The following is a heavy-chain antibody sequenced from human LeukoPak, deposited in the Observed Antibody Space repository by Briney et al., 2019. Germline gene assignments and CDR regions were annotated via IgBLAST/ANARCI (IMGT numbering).Heavy chain of an antibody. J-gene: IGHJ3*02. D-gene: IGHD3-10*01. CDR3: AKISITMVRGAPWAAFDI. CDR2: ISGSGGST. V-gene: IGHV3-23*01. CDR1: GFTFSSYA. Sequence: GGSLRLSCAASGFTFSSYAMSWVRQAPGKGLEWVSAISGSGGSTYYADSVKGRFTISRDNSKNTLYLQMNSLRAEDTAVYYCAKISITMVRGAPWAAFDIWGQGTMVTVSS.